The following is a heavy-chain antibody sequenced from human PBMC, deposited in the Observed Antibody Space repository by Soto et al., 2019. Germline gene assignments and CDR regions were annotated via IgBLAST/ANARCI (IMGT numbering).Heavy chain of an antibody. Sequence: ASVKVSCKASGYTFTSYYMHWVRQAPGQGLEWMGIINPSGGSTSYAQKFQGRVTMTRVTSTSTVYMELSSLRSEDTAVYYCARDLGPYGFDYWGQGTLVTVSS. CDR1: GYTFTSYY. D-gene: IGHD7-27*01. V-gene: IGHV1-46*01. CDR3: ARDLGPYGFDY. J-gene: IGHJ4*02. CDR2: INPSGGST.